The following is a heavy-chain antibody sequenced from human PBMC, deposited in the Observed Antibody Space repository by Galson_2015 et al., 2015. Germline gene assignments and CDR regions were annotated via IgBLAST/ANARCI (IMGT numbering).Heavy chain of an antibody. CDR1: GYTLTELS. D-gene: IGHD3-3*01. CDR2: FDPEDGET. J-gene: IGHJ4*02. V-gene: IGHV1-24*01. CDR3: ATANRRNYDFWSGYEN. Sequence: SCKVSGYTLTELSMHWVRQAPGKGLEWMGGFDPEDGETIYAQKFQGRVTMTEDTSTDTAYMELSSLRSEDTAVYYCATANRRNYDFWSGYENWGQGTLVTVSS.